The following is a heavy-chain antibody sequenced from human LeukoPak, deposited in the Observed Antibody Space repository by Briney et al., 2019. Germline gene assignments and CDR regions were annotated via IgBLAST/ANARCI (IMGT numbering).Heavy chain of an antibody. D-gene: IGHD3-10*01. Sequence: GGSLRLSCAASGFTFSSYEMNWVRQAPGKGLEWVSYISSSGSTIYYADSVKGRFTISGDNAKNSLYLQMNSLRAEDTAVYYCARDIDSGSALDYWGQGTLVTVSS. J-gene: IGHJ4*02. V-gene: IGHV3-48*03. CDR3: ARDIDSGSALDY. CDR2: ISSSGSTI. CDR1: GFTFSSYE.